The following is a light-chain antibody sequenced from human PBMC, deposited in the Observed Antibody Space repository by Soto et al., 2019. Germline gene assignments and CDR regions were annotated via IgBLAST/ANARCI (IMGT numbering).Light chain of an antibody. J-gene: IGKJ1*01. CDR1: QSISSW. Sequence: DIQMTQSPSTLSASVGDRVTMTGRASQSISSWLAWYQQKPGKAPKLLIYDASSLESGVPSRFSGSGSGTEFTLTISSLQPDDFATYYCQQYNSYGTFGQGTKVDIK. CDR2: DAS. V-gene: IGKV1-5*01. CDR3: QQYNSYGT.